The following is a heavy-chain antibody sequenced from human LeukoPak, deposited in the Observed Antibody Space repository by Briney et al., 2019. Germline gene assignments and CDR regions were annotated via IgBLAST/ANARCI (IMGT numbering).Heavy chain of an antibody. CDR3: VRDTFSPDAFDI. CDR2: ISSSGNTI. Sequence: PGGSLRLSCAASGFIFSSYEVNWVRQAPGKGLEWVSYISSSGNTIYYADSVKGRFTISRDNAKNSLYLQMNSLRAEDTAVYYCVRDTFSPDAFDIWGQGTMVTVSS. D-gene: IGHD3-16*01. J-gene: IGHJ3*02. CDR1: GFIFSSYE. V-gene: IGHV3-48*03.